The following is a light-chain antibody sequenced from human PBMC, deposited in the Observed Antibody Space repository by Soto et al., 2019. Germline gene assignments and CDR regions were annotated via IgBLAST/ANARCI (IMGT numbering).Light chain of an antibody. CDR2: DVS. CDR3: QQYATYAPST. Sequence: DIQMTQAPSTLSASVGDRVTITCRASQSINAWLAWYQQKPGKAPKLLIYDVSTLDSGVPSRFSGSASGTEFTLTISSLESGDSGTYHCQQYATYAPSTFGQGTKVDIK. CDR1: QSINAW. J-gene: IGKJ1*01. V-gene: IGKV1-5*01.